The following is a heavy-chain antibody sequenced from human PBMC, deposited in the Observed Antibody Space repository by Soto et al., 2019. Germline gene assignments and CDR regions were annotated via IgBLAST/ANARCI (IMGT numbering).Heavy chain of an antibody. J-gene: IGHJ6*02. CDR1: GYTFTTHA. V-gene: IGHV1-3*01. CDR3: ARGKGMEENYYYYGLDI. Sequence: GASGKVSGKASGYTFTTHAMHWVRQAPGQSLEWMGWINGGTGQTKHSQRFQGRVNITRDTSASTAYMELSSLRSEDTAVYYCARGKGMEENYYYYGLDIWGQGTTVTVSS. D-gene: IGHD1-1*01. CDR2: INGGTGQT.